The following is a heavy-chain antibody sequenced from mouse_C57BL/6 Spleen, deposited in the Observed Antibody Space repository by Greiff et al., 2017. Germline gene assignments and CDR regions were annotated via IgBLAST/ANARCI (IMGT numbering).Heavy chain of an antibody. CDR1: GFTFSNYW. CDR2: IRLKSDNYAT. J-gene: IGHJ2*01. CDR3: TAIDYYGSSYVFDY. D-gene: IGHD1-1*01. Sequence: EVNVVESGGGLVQPGGSMKLSCVASGFTFSNYWMNWVRQSPEKGLEWVAQIRLKSDNYATHYAESVKGRFTISRDDSKSSVYLQMNNLRAEDTGIYYCTAIDYYGSSYVFDYWGQGTTLTVSS. V-gene: IGHV6-3*01.